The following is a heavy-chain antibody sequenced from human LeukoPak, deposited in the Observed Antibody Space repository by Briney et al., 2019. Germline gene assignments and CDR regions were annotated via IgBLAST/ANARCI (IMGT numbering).Heavy chain of an antibody. V-gene: IGHV1-8*01. CDR3: ARGSIFRIFRAFDI. J-gene: IGHJ3*02. D-gene: IGHD3-9*01. CDR2: MNPNSGNT. CDR1: GYTFTSYD. Sequence: GASVKVSCKASGYTFTSYDINWVRQATGQGLEWTGWMNPNSGNTGYAQKFQGRVTMTRNTSISTACMELSSLRSEDTAVYYCARGSIFRIFRAFDIWGQGTMVTVSS.